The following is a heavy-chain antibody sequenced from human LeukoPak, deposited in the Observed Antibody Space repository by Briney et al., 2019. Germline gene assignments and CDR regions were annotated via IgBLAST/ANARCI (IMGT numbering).Heavy chain of an antibody. Sequence: ASVKVSCKASGYTFTGYYMHWVRQAPGQGLERMGRINPNSGGTNYAQKFQGRVTMTRDTSISTAYMELSRLRSDDTAVYYCARPFEVGATPYNWFDPWGQGTLVTVSS. CDR2: INPNSGGT. J-gene: IGHJ5*02. V-gene: IGHV1-2*06. CDR1: GYTFTGYY. D-gene: IGHD1-26*01. CDR3: ARPFEVGATPYNWFDP.